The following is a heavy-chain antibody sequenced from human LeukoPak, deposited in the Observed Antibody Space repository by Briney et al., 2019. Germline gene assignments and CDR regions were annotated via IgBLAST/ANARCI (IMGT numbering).Heavy chain of an antibody. V-gene: IGHV1-69*13. CDR3: AIPNYDILTGPDLYYFDY. Sequence: SVKVSCKASGGTFSSYAISWVRQAPGQGLEWMGGIVPIFGTANYAQKFQGRVTITADESTSTAYMELSSLRSEDTAVCYCAIPNYDILTGPDLYYFDYWGQGTLVTVSS. CDR1: GGTFSSYA. J-gene: IGHJ4*02. D-gene: IGHD3-9*01. CDR2: IVPIFGTA.